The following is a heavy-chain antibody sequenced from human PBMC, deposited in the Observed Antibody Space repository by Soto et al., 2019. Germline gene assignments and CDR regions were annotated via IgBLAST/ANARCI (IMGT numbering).Heavy chain of an antibody. V-gene: IGHV3-13*01. D-gene: IGHD3-16*01. CDR1: GFTFSSYD. Sequence: EVQLVESGGDLVQPGGSLRLSCAASGFTFSSYDFHWVRQATGKGLEWVSGIGTAGDTYYAGSVKGRFIMSRENAKNSLHLQMTSLRAGDRAVYYCTRGADGFDYWGQGTLVTVSS. CDR2: IGTAGDT. CDR3: TRGADGFDY. J-gene: IGHJ4*02.